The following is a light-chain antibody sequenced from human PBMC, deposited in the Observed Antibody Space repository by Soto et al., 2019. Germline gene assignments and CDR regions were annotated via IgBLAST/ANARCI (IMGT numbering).Light chain of an antibody. V-gene: IGKV1-39*01. CDR1: QNIRTY. Sequence: DVQMTQSPSSLSASVGDRVSITCRASQNIRTYLNWYQQTPGKDPKLLIYGSSHLQSGVPPRFSGTGSGTDFTLIISSLQPEDFATYCCQQNDFIPWTFGQGTKVDMK. CDR3: QQNDFIPWT. CDR2: GSS. J-gene: IGKJ1*01.